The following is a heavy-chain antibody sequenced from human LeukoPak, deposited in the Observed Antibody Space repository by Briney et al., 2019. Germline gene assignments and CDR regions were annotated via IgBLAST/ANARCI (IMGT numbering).Heavy chain of an antibody. J-gene: IGHJ3*02. V-gene: IGHV3-49*03. CDR3: ARDPRGGWIQLWLGNAFDI. Sequence: GGSLRLSCTASGFTFGDYAMSWFRQAPGKGLEWVGFIRSKAYGGTTEYAASVKGRFTISRGDSKSIAYLQMNSLKTEDTAVYYCARDPRGGWIQLWLGNAFDIWGQGTMVTVSS. CDR1: GFTFGDYA. CDR2: IRSKAYGGTT. D-gene: IGHD5-18*01.